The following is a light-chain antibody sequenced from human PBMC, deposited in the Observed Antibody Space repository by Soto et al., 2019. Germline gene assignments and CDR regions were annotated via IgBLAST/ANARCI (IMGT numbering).Light chain of an antibody. Sequence: EIVFTQSPGTLSLSPGERATLSCRASQSVSSSHLAWYQQKPGQAPRLLIYGASSRATGIPDRFSGSGSGTDFTLTISRLEPEDFAVYYCQQHASSLLTFGGGTKVDIK. CDR1: QSVSSSH. J-gene: IGKJ4*01. CDR2: GAS. V-gene: IGKV3-20*01. CDR3: QQHASSLLT.